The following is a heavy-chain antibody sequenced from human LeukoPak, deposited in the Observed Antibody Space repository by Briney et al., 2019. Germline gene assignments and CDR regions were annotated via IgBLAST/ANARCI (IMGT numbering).Heavy chain of an antibody. CDR1: GFTFSSYA. V-gene: IGHV3-23*01. D-gene: IGHD5-12*01. CDR3: AKPTQPHTWINWFDP. J-gene: IGHJ5*02. Sequence: PGGSLRLSCAASGFTFSSYAMSWVRQAPGKGLEWVSAISGSGGSTYYADSVKGRFTISRDNSKNTLYLQMNSLRAEDTAVYYCAKPTQPHTWINWFDPWGQGTLVTVSS. CDR2: ISGSGGST.